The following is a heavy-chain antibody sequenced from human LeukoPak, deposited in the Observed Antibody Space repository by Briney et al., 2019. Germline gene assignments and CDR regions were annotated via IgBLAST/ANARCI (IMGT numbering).Heavy chain of an antibody. Sequence: ESGPTLVNPTQTLTLTCAVSGFSLSSSGVGVGWIRQPPGKGLEWIGYIYSSGSTNYNPSLKSRVTISVDTSKNQFSLKLSSVTAADTAVYYCARAGVGGATANDYWGQGTLVTVSS. CDR2: IYSSGST. V-gene: IGHV4-61*08. J-gene: IGHJ4*02. D-gene: IGHD1-26*01. CDR3: ARAGVGGATANDY. CDR1: GFSLSSSGVG.